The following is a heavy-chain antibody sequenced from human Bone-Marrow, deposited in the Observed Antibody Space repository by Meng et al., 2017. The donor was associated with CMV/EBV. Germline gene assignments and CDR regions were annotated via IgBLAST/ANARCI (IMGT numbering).Heavy chain of an antibody. V-gene: IGHV1-69*05. CDR3: ASGMVRGQGAYGMDV. J-gene: IGHJ6*01. D-gene: IGHD3-10*01. CDR2: IIPIFGTA. CDR1: GGTFSSYA. Sequence: SVKVSCKASGGTFSSYAISWVRQAPGQGLEWMGGIIPIFGTANYAQKFQGRVTITTDESTSTAYMELSSLRSEDTAVYYCASGMVRGQGAYGMDVWGPGTTVTGSS.